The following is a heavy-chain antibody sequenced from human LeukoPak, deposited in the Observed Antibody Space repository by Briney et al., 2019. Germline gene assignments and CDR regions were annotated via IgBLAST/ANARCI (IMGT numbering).Heavy chain of an antibody. CDR1: GFTFGDYA. CDR2: IRSKAYGGTT. V-gene: IGHV3-49*04. D-gene: IGHD5-12*01. J-gene: IGHJ4*02. CDR3: TQYSGYDSLDY. Sequence: GRSLRLSCTASGFTFGDYAMSWVRQAPGKGLEWVGFIRSKAYGGTTEYAASVKGRFTISRDDSKSIAYLQMNSLKTEDTAVYYCTQYSGYDSLDYWGQGTLATVSS.